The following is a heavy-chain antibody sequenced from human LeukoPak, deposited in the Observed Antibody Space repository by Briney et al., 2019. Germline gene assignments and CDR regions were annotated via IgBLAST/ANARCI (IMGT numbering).Heavy chain of an antibody. CDR1: GFTFSSYA. J-gene: IGHJ4*02. V-gene: IGHV3-23*01. CDR3: AKLHDYGDYYFDY. Sequence: GGSLRLSCAASGFTFSSYAMSWVCQAPGKGLEWVSAISGSGGSTYYADSVKGRLTISRDNSKNTLYLQMNSLRAENTAVYYCAKLHDYGDYYFDYWGQGTLVTVSS. CDR2: ISGSGGST. D-gene: IGHD4-17*01.